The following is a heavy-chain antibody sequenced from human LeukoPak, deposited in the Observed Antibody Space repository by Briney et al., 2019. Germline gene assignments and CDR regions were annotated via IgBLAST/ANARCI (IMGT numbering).Heavy chain of an antibody. Sequence: SETLSLTCTVSGGPISSYYWSWIRQPPGKGLEWIGYIYYSGSTNYNPSLKSRVTISVDTSKNQFSLKLSSVTAADTAVYYCARVGDILTGSYYFDYWGQGTLVTVSS. D-gene: IGHD3-9*01. V-gene: IGHV4-59*01. CDR2: IYYSGST. CDR3: ARVGDILTGSYYFDY. CDR1: GGPISSYY. J-gene: IGHJ4*02.